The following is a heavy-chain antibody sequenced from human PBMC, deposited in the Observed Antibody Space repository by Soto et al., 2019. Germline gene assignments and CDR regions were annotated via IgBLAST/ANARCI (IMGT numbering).Heavy chain of an antibody. CDR3: ARDQSYGDYVTNTLYYYYGMDV. D-gene: IGHD4-17*01. J-gene: IGHJ6*02. Sequence: ASVKVSCKASGYTFTSYGISWVRQAPGQGLEWMGWISAYNGNTNYAQKLQGRVTMTTDTSTSTAYMELRSLRSDDTAVYYCARDQSYGDYVTNTLYYYYGMDVWGQGTTVTVSS. V-gene: IGHV1-18*04. CDR1: GYTFTSYG. CDR2: ISAYNGNT.